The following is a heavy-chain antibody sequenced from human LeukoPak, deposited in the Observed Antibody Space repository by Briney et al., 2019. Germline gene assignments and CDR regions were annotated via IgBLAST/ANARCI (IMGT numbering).Heavy chain of an antibody. J-gene: IGHJ3*02. Sequence: PGGSLRLSCAASGFTFSSYSMNWVRQAPGKGLEWVSYISSSSSTIYYADSVKGRFTISRDNARKSLYLQMNSLRAEDTAVYYCARGASVVAGSDNALDIWGQGTMVTVSS. V-gene: IGHV3-48*04. CDR1: GFTFSSYS. CDR2: ISSSSSTI. D-gene: IGHD6-19*01. CDR3: ARGASVVAGSDNALDI.